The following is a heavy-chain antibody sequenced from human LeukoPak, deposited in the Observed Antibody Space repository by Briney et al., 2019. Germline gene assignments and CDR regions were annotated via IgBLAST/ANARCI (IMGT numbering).Heavy chain of an antibody. D-gene: IGHD1-1*01. V-gene: IGHV3-21*01. Sequence: GGSLRLSCAASGFTFSSYSMNWVRQAPGKGLEWVSSISSSSSYIYYADSVKGRFTISRDNAKNSLYLQMNSLRAEDTAVYYCARDETVPWYPTGYWGQGTLVTASS. CDR1: GFTFSSYS. CDR3: ARDETVPWYPTGY. CDR2: ISSSSSYI. J-gene: IGHJ4*02.